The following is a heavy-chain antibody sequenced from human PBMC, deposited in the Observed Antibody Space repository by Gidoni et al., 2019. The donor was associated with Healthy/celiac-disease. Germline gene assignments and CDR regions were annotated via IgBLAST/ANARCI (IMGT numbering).Heavy chain of an antibody. D-gene: IGHD6-19*01. CDR3: ASSVAGGDAFDI. V-gene: IGHV1-46*03. Sequence: QVQLVQSGAEVKNPGASVKVSCKASGYTFPSYYMHWVRQAPGQGLEWRGIINPSGCSTSYAKKFQGTVNMTRETSTSTVYMELSSLRSEDTAVYYCASSVAGGDAFDIWGQGTMVTVSS. CDR1: GYTFPSYY. J-gene: IGHJ3*02. CDR2: INPSGCST.